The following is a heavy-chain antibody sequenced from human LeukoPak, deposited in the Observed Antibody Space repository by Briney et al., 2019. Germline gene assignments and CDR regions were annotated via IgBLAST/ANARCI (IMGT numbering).Heavy chain of an antibody. CDR3: ARRTGYSSPFDY. D-gene: IGHD6-13*01. CDR1: GYTFTGYY. Sequence: ASVTVSCKASGYTFTGYYMHWVRQAPGQGLEWMGWINPNSGGTNYAQKFQGRVTMTRDTSISTAYMELSRLRSDDTAVYYCARRTGYSSPFDYWGQGTLVTVSS. CDR2: INPNSGGT. J-gene: IGHJ4*02. V-gene: IGHV1-2*02.